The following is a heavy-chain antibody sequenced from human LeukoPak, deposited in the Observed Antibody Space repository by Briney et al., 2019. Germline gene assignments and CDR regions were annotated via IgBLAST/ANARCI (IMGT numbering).Heavy chain of an antibody. Sequence: GASVKVSCKASGYTFTSYGISWVRQAPGQGLEWMGWISAYNGNTNYAQKLQGRVTMTTDTSTSTAYMELRSLRSDDTAVYYCARGTYDFWSGYTYYYYYMDVWGKGTTVTVSS. CDR2: ISAYNGNT. CDR1: GYTFTSYG. J-gene: IGHJ6*03. V-gene: IGHV1-18*01. CDR3: ARGTYDFWSGYTYYYYYMDV. D-gene: IGHD3-3*01.